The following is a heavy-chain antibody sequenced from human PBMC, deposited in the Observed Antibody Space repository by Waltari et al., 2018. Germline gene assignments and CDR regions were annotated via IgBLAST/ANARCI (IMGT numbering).Heavy chain of an antibody. J-gene: IGHJ5*02. V-gene: IGHV4-39*07. D-gene: IGHD2-15*01. CDR1: GASISGSRYY. Sequence: QLQLQESGPGLVKPSETLSLTCTVSGASISGSRYYCGWIRQSPGKGLEWIGNIYSSGSSSYSPSLRSRVTISLDTSKNQFSLRLNSLTAADTAVYYCARAAPGYCSASNCGWFDPWGQGTLVTVSS. CDR2: IYSSGSS. CDR3: ARAAPGYCSASNCGWFDP.